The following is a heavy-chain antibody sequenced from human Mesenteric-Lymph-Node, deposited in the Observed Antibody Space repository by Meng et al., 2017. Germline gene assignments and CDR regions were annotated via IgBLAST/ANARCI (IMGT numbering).Heavy chain of an antibody. V-gene: IGHV1-69*05. Sequence: SVKISCKTSGYTFTDYYMHWVRQAPGQGLEWMGGIIPIFGTANYAQKFQGRVTITTDESTSTAYMELSSLRSEDTAVYYYAKPIDNDAFDIWGQGTMVTVSS. CDR3: AKPIDNDAFDI. CDR2: IIPIFGTA. D-gene: IGHD1-14*01. J-gene: IGHJ3*02. CDR1: GYTFTDYY.